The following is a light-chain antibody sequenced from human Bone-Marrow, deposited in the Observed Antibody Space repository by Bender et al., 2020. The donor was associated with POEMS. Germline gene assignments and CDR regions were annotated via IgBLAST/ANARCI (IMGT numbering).Light chain of an antibody. J-gene: IGLJ3*02. CDR1: ITDIGEYDL. V-gene: IGLV2-14*02. CDR3: TSYTNSNSWV. CDR2: EVT. Sequence: QSVLTQPASVSGSPGQSIIVSCTGSITDIGEYDLVSWYQFHPGKAPKVIIYEVTKGPSGVSNRFSGSKSGNTASLTISGLQAEDEAHYYCTSYTNSNSWVFGGGTKLTVL.